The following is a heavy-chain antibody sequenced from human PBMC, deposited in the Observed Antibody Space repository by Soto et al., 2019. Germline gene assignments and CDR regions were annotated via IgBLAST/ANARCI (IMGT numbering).Heavy chain of an antibody. J-gene: IGHJ6*03. D-gene: IGHD3-10*01. CDR3: AREDLGFGYYYYYMDV. Sequence: PGGSLRLSCAASGFTFSSYSMNWVRQAPGKGLEWVSYISSSSSTIYYADSVKGRFTISRDNAKNSLYLQMNSLRAEDTAVYYCAREDLGFGYYYYYMDVWGKGTTVTVSS. V-gene: IGHV3-48*01. CDR2: ISSSSSTI. CDR1: GFTFSSYS.